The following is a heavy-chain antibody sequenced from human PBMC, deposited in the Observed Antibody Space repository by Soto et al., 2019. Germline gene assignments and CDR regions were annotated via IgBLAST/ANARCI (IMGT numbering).Heavy chain of an antibody. D-gene: IGHD3-10*01. V-gene: IGHV3-74*01. J-gene: IGHJ6*02. CDR1: GFTFTNYW. CDR2: IDGVGAGT. CDR3: ARDLSGRADV. Sequence: EGSLRLSCAASGFTFTNYWMHWVRQVPGKGLVWVSRIDGVGAGTSYSDSVRGRFTISRDNAENMLYLQMNSLRAEDTAVYYCARDLSGRADVWGQGTTVTVSS.